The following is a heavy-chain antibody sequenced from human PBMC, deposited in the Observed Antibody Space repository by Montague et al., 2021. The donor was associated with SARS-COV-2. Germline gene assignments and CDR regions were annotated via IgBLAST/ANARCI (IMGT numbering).Heavy chain of an antibody. CDR3: ARWDPQTLTLIGLRGKSASDY. CDR2: INHSGTT. CDR1: GGSFSGYY. J-gene: IGHJ4*02. D-gene: IGHD4-23*01. Sequence: SETLSLTCAVYGGSFSGYYWTWIRQSPGKGLEWIAEINHSGTTNYNLNPSLRSRVTISVDTSKSQFSLKLSSVTAADTGVYYCARWDPQTLTLIGLRGKSASDYWGQRTLVTVSS. V-gene: IGHV4-34*01.